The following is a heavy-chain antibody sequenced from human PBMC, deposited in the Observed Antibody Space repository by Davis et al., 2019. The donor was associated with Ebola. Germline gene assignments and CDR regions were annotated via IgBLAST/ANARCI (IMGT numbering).Heavy chain of an antibody. Sequence: YVDSVKGRFTISRDNAKNSLYLQMNSLRAEDTAVYYCARVVGGVYYYYGMDVWGQGTTVTVSS. J-gene: IGHJ6*02. D-gene: IGHD2-8*01. CDR3: ARVVGGVYYYYGMDV. V-gene: IGHV3-7*01.